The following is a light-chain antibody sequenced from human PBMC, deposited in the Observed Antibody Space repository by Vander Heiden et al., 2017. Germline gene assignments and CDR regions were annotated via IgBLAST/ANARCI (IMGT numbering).Light chain of an antibody. V-gene: IGKV3-20*01. Sequence: EIVLTQCPGTLSLSPGESATLTCRASQSVRNNSLSWYQQRPAQAPRLLIFDASTRATGIPDRFSGSGSVTDFTLTINRLEPEDFAVYYGQQYGSSPWTFGQGTKVEIK. CDR3: QQYGSSPWT. CDR2: DAS. J-gene: IGKJ1*01. CDR1: QSVRNNS.